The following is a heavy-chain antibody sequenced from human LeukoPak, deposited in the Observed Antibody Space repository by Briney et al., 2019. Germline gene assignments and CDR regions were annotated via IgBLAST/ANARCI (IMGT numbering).Heavy chain of an antibody. V-gene: IGHV6-1*01. J-gene: IGHJ3*02. CDR1: GDSISSNSAT. D-gene: IGHD6-13*01. CDR3: ARMTADGYDAFDI. Sequence: SQTLSLTCGISGDSISSNSATWNWIRQSPSRGLEWLGRTYYRSKWYHDYAVSVKSRITINPDTSKNQLSQQLTSVTPEGTAVYYCARMTADGYDAFDIWGQGTMVTVSS. CDR2: TYYRSKWYH.